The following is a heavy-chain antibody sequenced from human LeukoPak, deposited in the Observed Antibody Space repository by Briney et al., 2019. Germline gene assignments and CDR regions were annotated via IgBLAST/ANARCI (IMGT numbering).Heavy chain of an antibody. D-gene: IGHD6-19*01. CDR2: IKQDGSEK. J-gene: IGHJ5*02. CDR3: ARDLIAVAGNWFDP. V-gene: IGHV3-7*01. Sequence: GGSLRLSCAASGFTFSSYWMSWVRQAPGKGLEWVANIKQDGSEKYYVDSVKGRFTISRDNAKNSLYLQMNSLRAEDTAVYYCARDLIAVAGNWFDPWGQGTLVTVSS. CDR1: GFTFSSYW.